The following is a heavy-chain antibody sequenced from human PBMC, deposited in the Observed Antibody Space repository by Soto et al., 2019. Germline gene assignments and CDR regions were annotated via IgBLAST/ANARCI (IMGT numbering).Heavy chain of an antibody. CDR3: ARHDAIALYFDY. J-gene: IGHJ4*02. CDR2: IYYSGST. CDR1: GGSISSSSYY. Sequence: PSETLSLTCTVSGGSISSSSYYWGWIRQPPGKGLEWIGSIYYSGSTYYNPSLKSRVTISVDTSKNQFSLKLSSVTAADTAVYYCARHDAIALYFDYWGQGTLVTVSS. V-gene: IGHV4-39*01. D-gene: IGHD2-8*02.